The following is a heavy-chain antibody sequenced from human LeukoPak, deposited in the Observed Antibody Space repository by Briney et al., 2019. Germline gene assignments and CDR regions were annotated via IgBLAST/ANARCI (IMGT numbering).Heavy chain of an antibody. CDR3: VKDWGREFASGSSYFDS. D-gene: IGHD3-10*01. CDR2: VSFDESYK. J-gene: IGHJ4*02. Sequence: GGSLRLSCAASGLIFRSYGMHWVRQAPGKGLEWVAVVSFDESYKSYIDSVKGRFSISRDNSMSTLYLQMNSLRPEDTAVYYCVKDWGREFASGSSYFDSWGQGTLVTVSS. CDR1: GLIFRSYG. V-gene: IGHV3-30*18.